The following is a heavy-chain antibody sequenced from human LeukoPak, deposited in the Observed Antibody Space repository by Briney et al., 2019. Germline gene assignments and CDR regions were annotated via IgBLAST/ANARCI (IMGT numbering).Heavy chain of an antibody. D-gene: IGHD2-15*01. CDR2: ISAYNGNT. CDR3: ARDQGYCSGGSCYPIHYYYGMDV. V-gene: IGHV1-18*01. CDR1: GYTFTSYG. J-gene: IGHJ6*02. Sequence: ASVKVSCKASGYTFTSYGISWVRQAPGHGLEWMGWISAYNGNTNYAQKLQGRVTMTTDTSTSTAYMELRSLRSDDTAVYYCARDQGYCSGGSCYPIHYYYGMDVWGQGTTVTVSS.